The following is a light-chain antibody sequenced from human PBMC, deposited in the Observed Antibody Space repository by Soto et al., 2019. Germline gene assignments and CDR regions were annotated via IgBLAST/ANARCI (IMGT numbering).Light chain of an antibody. V-gene: IGKV3-20*01. CDR1: QSVSSSY. CDR3: HQYGISPPVT. J-gene: IGKJ5*01. Sequence: EILLTQSPGTLSLSPGERATLSCRASQSVSSSYLAWYQQKPGQTPRPLIYGASRRATGIPDRFSGSGSGTDFTLTISRLEPEDFAVYYCHQYGISPPVTFGQGTRLEIK. CDR2: GAS.